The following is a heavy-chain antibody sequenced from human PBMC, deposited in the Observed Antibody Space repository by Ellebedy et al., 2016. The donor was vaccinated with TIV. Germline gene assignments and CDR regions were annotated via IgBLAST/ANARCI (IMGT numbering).Heavy chain of an antibody. CDR3: ARPGAVAGFDY. Sequence: AASVKVSCKASGYTFRHYYMHWVRHAPGPGLEWMGWISAYNGNTNYAQKLQGRVTMTTDTSTSTAYMERSSLRSYDTAVYYCARPGAVAGFDYWGQGTLVTVSS. J-gene: IGHJ4*02. D-gene: IGHD6-19*01. CDR2: ISAYNGNT. V-gene: IGHV1-18*04. CDR1: GYTFRHYY.